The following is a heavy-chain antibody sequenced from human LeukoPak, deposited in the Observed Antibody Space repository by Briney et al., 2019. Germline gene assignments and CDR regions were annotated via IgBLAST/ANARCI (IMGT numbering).Heavy chain of an antibody. J-gene: IGHJ5*02. CDR3: ARGGLGTGTMDNWFDP. V-gene: IGHV1-69*05. CDR2: IIPIFGTA. D-gene: IGHD1-7*01. Sequence: SVKVSCKASGGTFSSYAISWVRQAPGQGLEWMGGIIPIFGTANYAQKFQGRVTITTDESTSTAYMELSSLRSEDTAVYYCARGGLGTGTMDNWFDPWGQGTLVTVSS. CDR1: GGTFSSYA.